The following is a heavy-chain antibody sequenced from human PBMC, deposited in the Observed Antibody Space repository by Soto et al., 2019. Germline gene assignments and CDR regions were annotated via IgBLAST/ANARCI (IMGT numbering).Heavy chain of an antibody. CDR1: GFTFIRSA. CDR2: IVVGSGNT. Sequence: SVKVSCKASGFTFIRSAVQWVRQARGQRLEWVGWIVVGSGNTNYAQKFQDRVTITRDMSTSTAYMDLRSLRSEDTAVYYCAADPMPTSYYYYDLDVWGQGTTVTVS. J-gene: IGHJ6*02. CDR3: AADPMPTSYYYYDLDV. D-gene: IGHD2-2*01. V-gene: IGHV1-58*01.